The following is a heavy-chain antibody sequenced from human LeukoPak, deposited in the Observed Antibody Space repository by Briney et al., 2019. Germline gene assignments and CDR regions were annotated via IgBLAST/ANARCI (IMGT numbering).Heavy chain of an antibody. J-gene: IGHJ4*02. Sequence: SETLSLTCTVSGVSINSYYWRWVRQPAGKGREFIGPIYSRGSTNYNPSLTRRVSMSVYTSKNQFSLKLTSVTAADTAVYYCARGGKATVVTMWGQGTLVTVSS. CDR2: IYSRGST. CDR1: GVSINSYY. V-gene: IGHV4-4*07. CDR3: ARGGKATVVTM. D-gene: IGHD4-23*01.